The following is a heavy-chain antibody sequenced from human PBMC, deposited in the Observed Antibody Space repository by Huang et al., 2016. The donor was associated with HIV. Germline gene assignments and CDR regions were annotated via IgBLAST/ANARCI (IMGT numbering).Heavy chain of an antibody. D-gene: IGHD3-22*01. J-gene: IGHJ4*02. V-gene: IGHV3-30*02. CDR1: GFTFSSYG. Sequence: QVQLVESGGGVVQPGGSLRLSCAASGFTFSSYGMHWVRQAPGKGLEWVAFIRYDGSNKNYADSVKVRFTISRDNSKNTLYLQMNSLRAEDTAVYYCAKASLAYYYDSSTQTEDYWGQGTLVTVSS. CDR3: AKASLAYYYDSSTQTEDY. CDR2: IRYDGSNK.